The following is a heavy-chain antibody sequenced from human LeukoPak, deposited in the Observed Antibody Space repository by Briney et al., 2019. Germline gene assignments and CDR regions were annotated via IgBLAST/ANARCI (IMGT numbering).Heavy chain of an antibody. D-gene: IGHD2/OR15-2a*01. V-gene: IGHV4-59*08. CDR2: INYSGRS. J-gene: IGHJ4*02. CDR3: ARLNCLSDECYNY. Sequence: SETLSLTCIVSGNSITSDFWSWIRQSPGKGLEWIGYINYSGRSEYDPSLKSRVTISVDRSRKRVSLKMSSLTAADTAVYYCARLNCLSDECYNYWAVGALVTVSS. CDR1: GNSITSDF.